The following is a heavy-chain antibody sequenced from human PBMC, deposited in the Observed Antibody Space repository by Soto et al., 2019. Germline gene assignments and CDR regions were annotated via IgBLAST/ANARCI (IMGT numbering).Heavy chain of an antibody. CDR2: IYSGGVT. CDR1: GFTVENYQ. V-gene: IGHV3-53*01. CDR3: ARDPSTTGYYGLDF. Sequence: XGSLRLSCAASGFTVENYQMNWVRPAPGKGLDWVSVIYSGGVTYYPDSVKGRFTTIRDTSKNTVYLQMNILRADDTAMYYCARDPSTTGYYGLDFWGQGTTVTVSS. J-gene: IGHJ6*02.